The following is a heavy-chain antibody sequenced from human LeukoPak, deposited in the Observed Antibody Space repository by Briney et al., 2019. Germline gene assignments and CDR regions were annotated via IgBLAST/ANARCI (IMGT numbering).Heavy chain of an antibody. CDR1: GFTFSTYW. V-gene: IGHV3-7*01. D-gene: IGHD4-17*01. CDR3: ARDPDYGDPGPFWDY. Sequence: PGGSLRLSCVASGFTFSTYWMSWVRQAPGKGLEGVANINQDGSGRYHVDSVKGRITISRDNAKNSLYLQMNSLRAEDTAVYYCARDPDYGDPGPFWDYWGQGTLVTVSS. CDR2: INQDGSGR. J-gene: IGHJ4*02.